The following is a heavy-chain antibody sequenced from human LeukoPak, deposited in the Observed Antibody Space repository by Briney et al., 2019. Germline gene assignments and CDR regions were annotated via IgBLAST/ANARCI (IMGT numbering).Heavy chain of an antibody. CDR1: GFPFSSYS. CDR2: IKPDGTTK. V-gene: IGHV3-7*03. D-gene: IGHD6-13*01. CDR3: ARSIPYGTTWYGRSDY. Sequence: GGSLRLSCAASGFPFSSYSMTWVRQAPGKGPEWVANIKPDGTTKFNVDSVKGRFTISRDNALNSLYLQMNSLRAEDTAIYYCARSIPYGTTWYGRSDYWGQGTLVTVSS. J-gene: IGHJ4*02.